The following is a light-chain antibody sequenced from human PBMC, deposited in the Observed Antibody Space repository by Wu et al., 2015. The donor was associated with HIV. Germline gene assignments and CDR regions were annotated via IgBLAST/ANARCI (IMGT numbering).Light chain of an antibody. CDR2: QAS. V-gene: IGKV1-5*03. Sequence: DIQMTQSPSTLSASVGGRVTITCRASQSISSWLAWYQQKPGKPPKFLIYQASSLETGVPSRFTGSGSGTEFTLTISSLQPEDVATYYCQKYNTAPWTFGQGTKVEMK. CDR1: QSISSW. CDR3: QKYNTAPWT. J-gene: IGKJ1*01.